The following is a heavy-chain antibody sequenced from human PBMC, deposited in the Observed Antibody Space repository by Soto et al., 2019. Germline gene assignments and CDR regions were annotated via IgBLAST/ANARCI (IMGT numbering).Heavy chain of an antibody. D-gene: IGHD3-10*01. Sequence: GESLKISCKGSGYSFTIYWISWVRQMPGKGLEWMGRIDPSDSYTNYSPSFQGHVTISADKSISTAYLQWSSLKASDTAMYYCARLPYYYGSGSPAEPSYYYYGMDVWGQGTTVTVSS. J-gene: IGHJ6*02. CDR2: IDPSDSYT. CDR1: GYSFTIYW. CDR3: ARLPYYYGSGSPAEPSYYYYGMDV. V-gene: IGHV5-10-1*01.